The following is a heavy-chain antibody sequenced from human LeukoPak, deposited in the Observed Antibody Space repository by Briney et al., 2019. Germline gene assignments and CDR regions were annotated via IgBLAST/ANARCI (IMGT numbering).Heavy chain of an antibody. Sequence: PGGSLGLSCAASGFTFSSYAMSWVRQAPAKGLEWVSAISGSGGSTYYADSVKGRFTISRDNSKNTLYLQMNSLRAEDTAVYYCAKVSGVNWNDRPPPDEFDYWGQGTLVTVSS. J-gene: IGHJ4*02. CDR1: GFTFSSYA. CDR3: AKVSGVNWNDRPPPDEFDY. CDR2: ISGSGGST. V-gene: IGHV3-23*01. D-gene: IGHD1-1*01.